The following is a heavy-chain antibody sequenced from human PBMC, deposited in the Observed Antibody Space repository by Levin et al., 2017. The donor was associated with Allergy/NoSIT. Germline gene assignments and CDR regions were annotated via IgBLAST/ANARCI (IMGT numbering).Heavy chain of an antibody. V-gene: IGHV1-8*01. Sequence: ASVKVSCKASGYTFTSYDINWVRQATGQGLEWMGWMNPNSGNTGYAQKFQGRVTMTRNTSISTAYMELSSLRSEDTAVYYCARGPYNAGYSSSWSGETFDYWGQGTLVTVSS. J-gene: IGHJ4*02. CDR3: ARGPYNAGYSSSWSGETFDY. CDR1: GYTFTSYD. D-gene: IGHD6-13*01. CDR2: MNPNSGNT.